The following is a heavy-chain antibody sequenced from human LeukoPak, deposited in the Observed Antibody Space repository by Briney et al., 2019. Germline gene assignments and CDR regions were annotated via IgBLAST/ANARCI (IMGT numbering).Heavy chain of an antibody. CDR3: ARGGYQLLSHFDY. CDR1: GGTFSSYA. Sequence: SVKVSCKASGGTFSSYAISWVRQAPGQGLEWMGGIIPIFGTANYAQKFQGRVTITTDESTSTAYMELSSLRSEDTAVYYCARGGYQLLSHFDYWGQGTLVTVSS. CDR2: IIPIFGTA. V-gene: IGHV1-69*05. D-gene: IGHD2-2*01. J-gene: IGHJ4*02.